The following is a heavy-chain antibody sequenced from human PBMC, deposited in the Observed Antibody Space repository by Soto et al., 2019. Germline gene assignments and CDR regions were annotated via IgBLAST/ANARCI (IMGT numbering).Heavy chain of an antibody. J-gene: IGHJ6*03. V-gene: IGHV1-69*02. CDR2: IIPILGIA. CDR1: GGTFSSYT. D-gene: IGHD6-19*01. CDR3: ASEGEWLVDYYYYYMDV. Sequence: QVQLVQSGAEVKKPGSSVKVSCKASGGTFSSYTISWVRQAPGQGLEWMGRIIPILGIANYAQKFQGRVTITADKSTSTAYMELSSLRSEDTAVYYCASEGEWLVDYYYYYMDVWGKGTTVTVSS.